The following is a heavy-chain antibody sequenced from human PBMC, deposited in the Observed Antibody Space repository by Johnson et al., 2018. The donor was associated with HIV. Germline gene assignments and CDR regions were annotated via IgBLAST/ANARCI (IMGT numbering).Heavy chain of an antibody. V-gene: IGHV3-33*01. CDR2: IWYDGSNN. D-gene: IGHD2-15*01. J-gene: IGHJ3*02. CDR1: GFTFSNYA. CDR3: ARSKDCSVSSCPDGFDI. Sequence: QVQLVESGGGVVQPGRSLRLSCAASGFTFSNYAMHWVRQAPGKGLEWVAVIWYDGSNNYYADSVKGRFTISRDNSKNTLYLQMNSLRAEDTAVYYCARSKDCSVSSCPDGFDIWGQGTMVIVSS.